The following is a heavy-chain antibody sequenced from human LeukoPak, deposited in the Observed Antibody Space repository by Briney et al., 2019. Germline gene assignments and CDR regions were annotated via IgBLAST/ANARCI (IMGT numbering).Heavy chain of an antibody. CDR2: INPSGGST. J-gene: IGHJ4*02. CDR3: AREPPTMVRGVIALKFDY. D-gene: IGHD3-10*01. CDR1: GYTFTSYY. Sequence: ASVTVSCKASGYTFTSYYMHWVRQAPGQGLEWMGIINPSGGSTSYAQKFQGRVTMTRDTSTSTVYMELSSLRSEDTAVYYCAREPPTMVRGVIALKFDYWGQGTLVTVSS. V-gene: IGHV1-46*01.